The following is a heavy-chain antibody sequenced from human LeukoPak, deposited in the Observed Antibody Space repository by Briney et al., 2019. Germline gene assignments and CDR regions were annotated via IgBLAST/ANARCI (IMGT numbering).Heavy chain of an antibody. V-gene: IGHV1-2*02. D-gene: IGHD3-16*01. J-gene: IGHJ4*02. Sequence: ASVKVSCKASGYTFTGFYMHWVRQAPGQGLEWMGWINPNSGGTNYAQKFQGRVTMTRDTSISTAYMELSSLRSDDTAVFYCARDFGGGYFDYWGQGTLVTVSS. CDR3: ARDFGGGYFDY. CDR2: INPNSGGT. CDR1: GYTFTGFY.